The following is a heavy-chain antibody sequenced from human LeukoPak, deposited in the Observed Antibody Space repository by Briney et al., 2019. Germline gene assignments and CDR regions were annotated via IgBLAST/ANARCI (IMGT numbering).Heavy chain of an antibody. CDR2: IWYDGNNK. Sequence: GGSLRLSCATSGFNFSNHGNLGVRQAPGKGLEWVAVIWYDGNNKYYADSVKGRFTISRDNSKKTLNLQMNTLRAEDTAVYYWGTLGSSWAIDHWGQGTLVTVSS. CDR3: GTLGSSWAIDH. D-gene: IGHD6-13*01. CDR1: GFNFSNHG. V-gene: IGHV3-33*01. J-gene: IGHJ4*02.